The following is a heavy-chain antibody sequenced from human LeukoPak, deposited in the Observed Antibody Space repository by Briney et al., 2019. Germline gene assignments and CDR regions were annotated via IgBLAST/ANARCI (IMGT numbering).Heavy chain of an antibody. CDR3: ARVSGKDWLSDY. Sequence: ASVKVSCKASGYTFTSYGISWVRQAPGQGLEWMGWVSAYNGNTNYAQKLQGRVTMTTDTSTSTAYMELRSLRPDDTAVYYCARVSGKDWLSDYWGQGTLVTVSS. D-gene: IGHD3-9*01. CDR2: VSAYNGNT. J-gene: IGHJ4*02. CDR1: GYTFTSYG. V-gene: IGHV1-18*04.